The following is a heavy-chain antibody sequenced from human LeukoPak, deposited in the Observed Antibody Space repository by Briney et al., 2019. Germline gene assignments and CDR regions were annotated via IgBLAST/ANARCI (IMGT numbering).Heavy chain of an antibody. D-gene: IGHD6-13*01. J-gene: IGHJ4*02. CDR1: GFTFSSYA. V-gene: IGHV3-23*01. CDR3: AKSPYGSSWYGDY. Sequence: GQSLRLSCAVSGFTFSSYAMSWVRQAAGKGLEWVSGISGSGGGTYYADSVKGRFTISRDNSKNTLYLQMNSLRAEDTAVYHCAKSPYGSSWYGDYWGQGTLVTVSS. CDR2: ISGSGGGT.